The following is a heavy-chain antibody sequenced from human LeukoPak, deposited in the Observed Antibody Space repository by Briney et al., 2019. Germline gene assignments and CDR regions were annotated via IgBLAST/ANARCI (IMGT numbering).Heavy chain of an antibody. Sequence: GGSLRLSCAASGFTFSSYWMHWVRQAPGKGLVWVSRINNDGSSTNYADSVKGRFTISRDNAKNTLYLQMNSLRAEDTAVYYCTRGPYYYGSGSYYNPADPDFDYWGQGTLVTVSS. CDR1: GFTFSSYW. J-gene: IGHJ4*02. CDR3: TRGPYYYGSGSYYNPADPDFDY. CDR2: INNDGSST. V-gene: IGHV3-74*01. D-gene: IGHD3-10*01.